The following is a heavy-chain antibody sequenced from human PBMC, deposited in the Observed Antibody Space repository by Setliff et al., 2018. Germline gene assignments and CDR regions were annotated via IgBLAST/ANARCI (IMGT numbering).Heavy chain of an antibody. D-gene: IGHD3-22*01. V-gene: IGHV4-34*01. Sequence: SETLSLTCTVYGGSFSAYYWSWIRQPPGKGLEWIGEISHGGGTNYNPSLKSRVTISIDTSKNLFSLKLTSVTAADTAVYYCATGDVYDSSAFFSDWFDPWGKGTLVTVS. CDR1: GGSFSAYY. J-gene: IGHJ5*02. CDR2: ISHGGGT. CDR3: ATGDVYDSSAFFSDWFDP.